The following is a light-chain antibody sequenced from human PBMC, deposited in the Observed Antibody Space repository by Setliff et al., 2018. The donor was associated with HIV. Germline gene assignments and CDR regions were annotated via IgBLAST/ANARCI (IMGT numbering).Light chain of an antibody. CDR3: QSYDNSLSGSSV. CDR2: DVN. CDR1: SSDVADYNY. Sequence: QSALTQPRSVSGSPGQSVTISCTGTSSDVADYNYVSWYQHHPGKAPKLLIYDVNKRPSGVPDRFSGSKSGTSASLAIAGLQAEDEADYYCQSYDNSLSGSSVFGSGTKVTV. J-gene: IGLJ1*01. V-gene: IGLV2-11*01.